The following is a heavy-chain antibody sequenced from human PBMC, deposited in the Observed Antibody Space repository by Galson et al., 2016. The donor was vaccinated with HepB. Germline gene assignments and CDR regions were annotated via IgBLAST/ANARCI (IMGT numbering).Heavy chain of an antibody. CDR2: INSDGRSI. D-gene: IGHD3-16*01. V-gene: IGHV3-74*01. CDR1: GFIFSNHW. J-gene: IGHJ4*02. CDR3: STGNWGTWLWGDY. Sequence: SLRLSCATSGFIFSNHWMHWVRQTPEKGLVWVSRINSDGRSIGYADSVKGRFTISRDNAKNTLSLQTNSLRVEERAVYYCSTGNWGTWLWGDYWGQGTVVTVSS.